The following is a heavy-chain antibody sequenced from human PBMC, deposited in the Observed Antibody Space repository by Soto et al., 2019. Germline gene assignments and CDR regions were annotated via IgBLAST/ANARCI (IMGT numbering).Heavy chain of an antibody. D-gene: IGHD3-22*01. CDR1: GFTFTSSS. CDR2: ITVGTGNT. J-gene: IGHJ4*02. V-gene: IGHV1-58*01. CDR3: AAGDSSGYYGG. Sequence: ASVKVSCKASGFTFTSSSVQWVRQARGQRLEWIGWITVGTGNTNYAQKVQERVTITRDMSTSTAYMELSNLRSEDTAVYYCAAGDSSGYYGGWGQGTQVTVSS.